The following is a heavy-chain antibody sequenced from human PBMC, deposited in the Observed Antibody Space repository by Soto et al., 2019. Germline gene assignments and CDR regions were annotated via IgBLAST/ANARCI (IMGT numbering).Heavy chain of an antibody. CDR1: GYTFNKYD. D-gene: IGHD3-3*01. CDR2: VNPNSGNT. J-gene: IGHJ4*02. Sequence: QVQLVQSGAEVKKPGASVKVSCKSSGYTFNKYDINWVRQAPGQGLEWMGWVNPNSGNTAFAQKFQGRVTMTRNTSISTAYMELTSLRPEDTAVYYCAREERFWSNTVRSDYWGQGTLVTVSS. CDR3: AREERFWSNTVRSDY. V-gene: IGHV1-8*01.